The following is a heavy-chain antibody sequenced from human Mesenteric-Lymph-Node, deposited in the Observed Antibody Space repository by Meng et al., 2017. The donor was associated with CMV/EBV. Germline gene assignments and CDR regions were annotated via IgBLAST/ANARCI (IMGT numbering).Heavy chain of an antibody. CDR3: ARDQRYDFWSGYYREGVWFDP. Sequence: SETLSLTCAVYGGSFSGYYWSWIRQPPGKRLEWIGEINHTGSTNYNPSLKSRVTISVDTSKNQFSLKLSSLTAADTAVYYCARDQRYDFWSGYYREGVWFDPWGQGTLVTVSS. V-gene: IGHV4-34*01. CDR2: INHTGST. J-gene: IGHJ5*02. D-gene: IGHD3-3*01. CDR1: GGSFSGYY.